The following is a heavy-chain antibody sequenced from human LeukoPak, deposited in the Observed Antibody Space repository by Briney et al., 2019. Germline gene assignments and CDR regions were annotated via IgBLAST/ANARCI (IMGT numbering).Heavy chain of an antibody. V-gene: IGHV3-74*01. CDR1: GFTLSRYW. J-gene: IGHJ4*02. D-gene: IGHD3-9*01. CDR2: INSDGRST. CDR3: AKRGYDILTAYAGFLFDY. Sequence: GGSLRLSCAASGFTLSRYWMHWVRQAPGKGLAWVSRINSDGRSTSYADSVKDSFTISRDISKNTLYLQMISLRAEDTAVYYCAKRGYDILTAYAGFLFDYWGQGTLVTVSS.